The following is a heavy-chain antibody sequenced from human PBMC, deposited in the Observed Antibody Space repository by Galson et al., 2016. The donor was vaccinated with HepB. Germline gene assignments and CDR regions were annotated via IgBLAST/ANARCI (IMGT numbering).Heavy chain of an antibody. CDR2: INHSGRT. J-gene: IGHJ4*02. Sequence: RQPPGKGLEWIGEINHSGRTNYNPSLKSRVIMSVDKSKNQFSLKLTSVTAADTAMYYCSRDDVFWGYLDYWGQGILVTVSS. CDR3: SRDDVFWGYLDY. D-gene: IGHD3-16*01. V-gene: IGHV4-4*02.